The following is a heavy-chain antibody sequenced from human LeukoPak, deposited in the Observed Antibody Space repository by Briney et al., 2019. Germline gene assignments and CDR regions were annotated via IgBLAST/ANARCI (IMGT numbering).Heavy chain of an antibody. V-gene: IGHV3-21*01. Sequence: GGSLRLSCAASGFTFSSYSMTWVRQAPGKGLEWVSSISSSSSYIYYADSVKGRFTISRDNSKNTLYLQMNSLRAEDTAVYYCASPPGIAAAGFDYWGQGTLVTVSS. CDR1: GFTFSSYS. J-gene: IGHJ4*02. CDR3: ASPPGIAAAGFDY. CDR2: ISSSSSYI. D-gene: IGHD6-13*01.